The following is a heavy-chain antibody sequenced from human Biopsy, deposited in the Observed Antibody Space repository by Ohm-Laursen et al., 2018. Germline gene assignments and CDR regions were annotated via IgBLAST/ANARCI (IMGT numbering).Heavy chain of an antibody. CDR3: ARDRGYYSDRTVPGYFDL. V-gene: IGHV4-59*01. J-gene: IGHJ2*01. CDR2: VYYTGST. D-gene: IGHD3-22*01. CDR1: GDSISRYC. Sequence: SDTLSLTCTVSGDSISRYCWSWIRQPPGKGLQWIGYVYYTGSTDYNPSLQSRVTISVDTSKNHFSLRLRSVTPADTAIYYCARDRGYYSDRTVPGYFDLWGRGTLVTVSS.